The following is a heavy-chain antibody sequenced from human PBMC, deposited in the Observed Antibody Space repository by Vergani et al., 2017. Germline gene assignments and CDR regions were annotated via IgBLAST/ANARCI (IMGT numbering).Heavy chain of an antibody. Sequence: QVQLQQWGAGLLKPSETLSLTCAVYGGSFSGYYWSWIRQPPGKGLEWNGEINHSGSTNYNPSLKSRVTISVDTSKNQFSLKLSSVTAADTAVYYCARGRVDYCSSTSCYIFFDYWGQGTLVTVSS. J-gene: IGHJ4*02. CDR2: INHSGST. CDR1: GGSFSGYY. CDR3: ARGRVDYCSSTSCYIFFDY. V-gene: IGHV4-34*01. D-gene: IGHD2-2*02.